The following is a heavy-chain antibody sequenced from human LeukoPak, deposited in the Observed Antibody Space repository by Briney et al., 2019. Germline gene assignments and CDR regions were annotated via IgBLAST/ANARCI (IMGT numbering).Heavy chain of an antibody. D-gene: IGHD3-22*01. J-gene: IGHJ3*02. Sequence: GASVKVSCKASGYTFTSYYMHWVRQAPGQGREWMGIINPSGGSTSYAQKFQGRATMTRDTSTSTVYMELSSLRSEDTAVYYCARDRYGSGYPDAFDIWGQGTMVTVSS. CDR1: GYTFTSYY. CDR3: ARDRYGSGYPDAFDI. V-gene: IGHV1-46*01. CDR2: INPSGGST.